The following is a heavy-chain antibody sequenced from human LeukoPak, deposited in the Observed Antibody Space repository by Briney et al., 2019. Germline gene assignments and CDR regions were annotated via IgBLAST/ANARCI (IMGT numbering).Heavy chain of an antibody. Sequence: GGSLRLSCAASGFTFSDYYMNWVRQAPGKGLEWVANIKEDGSEKYYVDSVKGRFTISRDNARNSLFLQMNSLRAEDTAVYYCAKGVDVWGKGTTVTVSS. CDR1: GFTFSDYY. J-gene: IGHJ6*04. CDR2: IKEDGSEK. CDR3: AKGVDV. V-gene: IGHV3-7*01.